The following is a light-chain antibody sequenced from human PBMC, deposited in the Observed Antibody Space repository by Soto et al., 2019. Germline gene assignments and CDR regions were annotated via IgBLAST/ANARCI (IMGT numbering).Light chain of an antibody. V-gene: IGLV2-23*02. Sequence: QSVLTQPASVSGSPGQSIAISCTGTSSDVGSYNLVSWYQQHPGKAPKLMIYEVSKRPSGVSNRFSGSKSGNTASLTISGLQAEDEAYYYCSSYAGSSNFGPYVFGPGTEVTVL. CDR1: SSDVGSYNL. CDR2: EVS. J-gene: IGLJ1*01. CDR3: SSYAGSSNFGPYV.